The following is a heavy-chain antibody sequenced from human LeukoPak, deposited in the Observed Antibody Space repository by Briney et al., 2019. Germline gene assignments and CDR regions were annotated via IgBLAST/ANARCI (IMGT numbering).Heavy chain of an antibody. CDR2: INPNSGGT. D-gene: IGHD3-9*01. V-gene: IGHV1-2*02. J-gene: IGHJ5*02. Sequence: ASVKVSCKASGYTFTGYYMHWVRQAPGQGLEWMGWINPNSGGTNYAQKLQGRVTMTTDTSTSTAYMELRSLRSDDTAVYYCARVDGYYDILTGANYGEYWFDPWGQGTLVTVSS. CDR1: GYTFTGYY. CDR3: ARVDGYYDILTGANYGEYWFDP.